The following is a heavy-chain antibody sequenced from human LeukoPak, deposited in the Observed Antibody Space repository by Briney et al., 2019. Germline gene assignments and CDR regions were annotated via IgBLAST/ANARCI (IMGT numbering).Heavy chain of an antibody. CDR1: GFTFSSYA. V-gene: IGHV3-30-3*01. D-gene: IGHD2-2*01. Sequence: GGSLRLSCAASGFTFSSYAMHWVRQAPGKGLEWVAVISYDGSNKYYADSVKGRFTISRDNSKNTLYLQMNTLKPEDTAVYYCARGDIVALPAASDYFAYWGQGTLVTVSS. J-gene: IGHJ4*02. CDR3: ARGDIVALPAASDYFAY. CDR2: ISYDGSNK.